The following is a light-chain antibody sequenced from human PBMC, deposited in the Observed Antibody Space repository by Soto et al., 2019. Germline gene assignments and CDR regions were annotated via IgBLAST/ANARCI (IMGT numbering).Light chain of an antibody. CDR2: EVS. J-gene: IGLJ2*01. Sequence: QSVLTQPASVSGSPGQSITISCTGTSSDVGGYNYVSWYQQHPGKAPKLMIYEVSNRPSGVSNRFSGSKSGNTASLTISGLQAEDEADYYCSSYTSSITLAVFGGGTKVTVL. V-gene: IGLV2-14*01. CDR1: SSDVGGYNY. CDR3: SSYTSSITLAV.